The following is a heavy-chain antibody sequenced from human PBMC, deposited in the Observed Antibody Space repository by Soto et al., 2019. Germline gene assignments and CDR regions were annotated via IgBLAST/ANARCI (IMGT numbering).Heavy chain of an antibody. Sequence: HPGGSLRLSCAASGFSFRDYWMTWVRQAPGKGLDWVANIKQDGSEKYYLDSLKCRFTISRDNAKNSVYLLMNSLRAEDTAVYYCARGKDGRRAGTYYFDMDVWGQGTTVTVSS. CDR2: IKQDGSEK. V-gene: IGHV3-7*01. D-gene: IGHD1-1*01. J-gene: IGHJ6*02. CDR3: ARGKDGRRAGTYYFDMDV. CDR1: GFSFRDYW.